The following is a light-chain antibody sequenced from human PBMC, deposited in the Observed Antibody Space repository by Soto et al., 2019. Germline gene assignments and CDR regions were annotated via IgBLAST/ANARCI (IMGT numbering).Light chain of an antibody. CDR1: QNITNN. J-gene: IGKJ5*01. CDR3: RQYYGLPPRT. CDR2: HAS. V-gene: IGKV1-33*01. Sequence: DIQMTQPPSSLSASIGDRVTITCQASQNITNNLSWYQQKPGKAPNLLIYHASNMAKGVTSRCSGSGSGTDFSSIITSLQRDDPATDYCRQYYGLPPRTFGQGTRLEIK.